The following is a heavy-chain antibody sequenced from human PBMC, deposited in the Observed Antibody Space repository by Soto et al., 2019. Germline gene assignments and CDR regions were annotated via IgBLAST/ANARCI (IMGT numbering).Heavy chain of an antibody. D-gene: IGHD5-12*01. CDR3: ARGRGRWLQLRGDYYYGMDV. CDR2: INHSGST. V-gene: IGHV4-34*01. CDR1: GGSISHRY. Sequence: SETLSLTCTVSGGSISHRYWSWIRQPPGKGLEWIAEINHSGSTNYNPSLKSRVTISVDTSKNQFSLKLSSVTAADTAVYYCARGRGRWLQLRGDYYYGMDVWGQGTTVTVSS. J-gene: IGHJ6*02.